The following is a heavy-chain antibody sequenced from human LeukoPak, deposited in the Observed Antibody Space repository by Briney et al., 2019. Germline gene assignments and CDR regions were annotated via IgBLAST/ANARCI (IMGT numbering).Heavy chain of an antibody. Sequence: PSETLSLTCTVSGGSISSYYWSWIRQPAGKGLEWIGRIYTSGSTNYNPSLKSRVTMSVDTSKNQFSLKLSSVTAADTAVYYCARDLGQTYYDSSGLSGGFDYWGQGTLVTVSS. D-gene: IGHD3-22*01. CDR2: IYTSGST. V-gene: IGHV4-4*07. CDR3: ARDLGQTYYDSSGLSGGFDY. CDR1: GGSISSYY. J-gene: IGHJ4*02.